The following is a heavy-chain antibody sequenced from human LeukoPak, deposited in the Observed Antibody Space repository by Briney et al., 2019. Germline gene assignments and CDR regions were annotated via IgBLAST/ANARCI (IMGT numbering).Heavy chain of an antibody. Sequence: PSETLSLTCTVSGGSISSSSYYWGWIRQPPGKGLEWIGSIYYSGSTYYNPSLKSRVAISVDTSKNQFSLKLSSVTAADTAVYYCASLTVVPADYYYYMDVWGKGTTVTVSS. D-gene: IGHD2-2*01. J-gene: IGHJ6*03. V-gene: IGHV4-39*07. CDR1: GGSISSSSYY. CDR3: ASLTVVPADYYYYMDV. CDR2: IYYSGST.